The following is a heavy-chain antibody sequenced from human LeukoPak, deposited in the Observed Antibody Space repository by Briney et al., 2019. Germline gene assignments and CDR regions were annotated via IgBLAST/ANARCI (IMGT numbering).Heavy chain of an antibody. CDR1: GGSISNYY. D-gene: IGHD3-16*01. V-gene: IGHV4-59*01. Sequence: SETLSLTCTVSGGSISNYYWSWIRQPPGKGLEWIAYINYSGSTNYNPSLKSRVTISVDTSKNHFSLTLSSVTAADTAVYYCARGGGAFHIWGQGTMVTVSS. J-gene: IGHJ3*02. CDR2: INYSGST. CDR3: ARGGGAFHI.